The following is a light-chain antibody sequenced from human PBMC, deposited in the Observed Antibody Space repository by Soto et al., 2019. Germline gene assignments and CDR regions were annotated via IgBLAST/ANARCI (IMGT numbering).Light chain of an antibody. V-gene: IGKV3D-20*01. CDR2: DAS. CDR1: QSVSSRS. Sequence: EIVLAQSPATLSLSPGDRATLSCGASQSVSSRSLAWYQQKPGQAPRLLISDASNRAADIPDRFSGSGSGTDFTLTINRLEPEDFAVYYCQQYAGSPRTFGQGTKVDI. CDR3: QQYAGSPRT. J-gene: IGKJ1*01.